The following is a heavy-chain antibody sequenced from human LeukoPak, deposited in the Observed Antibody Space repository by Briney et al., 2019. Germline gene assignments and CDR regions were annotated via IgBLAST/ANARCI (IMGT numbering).Heavy chain of an antibody. J-gene: IGHJ3*02. V-gene: IGHV1-69*13. CDR3: ARSSTVTHEDAFDI. D-gene: IGHD4-17*01. CDR1: GGTFSSYA. CDR2: IIPIFGTA. Sequence: ASVKVSCKASGGTFSSYAISWVRQAPGQGLEWMGGIIPIFGTANYAQKFQGRVTITADESTSTAYMELSSLRSEDTAVYYCARSSTVTHEDAFDIWAKGQWSPSLQ.